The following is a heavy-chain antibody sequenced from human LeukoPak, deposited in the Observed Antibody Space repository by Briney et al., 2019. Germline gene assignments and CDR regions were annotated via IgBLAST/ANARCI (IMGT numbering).Heavy chain of an antibody. CDR3: TKDPNGDYVGAFDP. J-gene: IGHJ5*02. CDR2: ITGGHYPT. Sequence: GGSLRLSCAASGFIFSSFAMTWVRQAPGKGLEWASSITGGHYPTYNTDSVKGRFTISRDNSKNTLYLQMNSLRADDTAVYYCTKDPNGDYVGAFDPWGQGTLVTVSS. V-gene: IGHV3-23*01. D-gene: IGHD4-17*01. CDR1: GFIFSSFA.